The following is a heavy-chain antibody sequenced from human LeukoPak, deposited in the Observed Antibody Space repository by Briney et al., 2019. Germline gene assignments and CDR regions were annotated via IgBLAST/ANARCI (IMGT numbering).Heavy chain of an antibody. CDR2: ISGSGFTI. V-gene: IGHV3-48*03. J-gene: IGHJ4*02. Sequence: GGSLRLSCAASGFTFSSYAMTWVRQAPGKGLEWLSYISGSGFTIYYADSARGRFHISRENAKNTLYLQMYSLRAEDTAVYFCARVFKNYFGSAYDNWGQGTLVTVSS. D-gene: IGHD3-10*01. CDR1: GFTFSSYA. CDR3: ARVFKNYFGSAYDN.